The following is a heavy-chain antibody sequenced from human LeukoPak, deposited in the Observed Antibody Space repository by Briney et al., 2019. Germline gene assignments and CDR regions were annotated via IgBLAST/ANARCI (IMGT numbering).Heavy chain of an antibody. CDR1: GGSISSGGYY. CDR3: AREAVVVPAARDSHYYYMDV. D-gene: IGHD2-2*01. V-gene: IGHV4-30-2*01. J-gene: IGHJ6*03. CDR2: IYHSGST. Sequence: SETLSLTCTVSGGSISSGGYYWSWIRQPPGKGLEWIGYIYHSGSTYYNPSLKSRVTISVDRSKNQFSLKLSSVTAADTAVYYCAREAVVVPAARDSHYYYMDVWGKGTTVTVSS.